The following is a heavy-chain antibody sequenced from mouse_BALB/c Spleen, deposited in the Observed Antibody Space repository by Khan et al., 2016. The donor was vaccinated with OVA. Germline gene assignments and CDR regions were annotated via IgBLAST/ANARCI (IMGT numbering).Heavy chain of an antibody. Sequence: QIQLVQSGPELKKPGETVKISCKASGYTFTNCGMNWVQQAPGKGLKWMGWINTYTGEPTYADDFKGRFAFSLETSASTAYFQINNLKNEDTATXFCARPPYFSYVLDYWGQGTSVTVSS. CDR3: ARPPYFSYVLDY. V-gene: IGHV9-3-1*01. CDR2: INTYTGEP. D-gene: IGHD2-10*01. CDR1: GYTFTNCG. J-gene: IGHJ4*01.